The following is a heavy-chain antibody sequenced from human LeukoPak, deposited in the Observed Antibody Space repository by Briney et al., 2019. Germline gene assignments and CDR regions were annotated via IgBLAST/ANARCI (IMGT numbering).Heavy chain of an antibody. J-gene: IGHJ4*02. Sequence: PGGSLRLSCAASGLTFSSYWMHWVRQAPGKGLVWVSRINGDGSSTSYADSVKGRFTISRDNAKNTLYLQVHSLRAEDTAVYYCARRAGAYSHPYDYWGQGTLVTVSS. D-gene: IGHD4/OR15-4a*01. CDR3: ARRAGAYSHPYDY. V-gene: IGHV3-74*01. CDR2: INGDGSST. CDR1: GLTFSSYW.